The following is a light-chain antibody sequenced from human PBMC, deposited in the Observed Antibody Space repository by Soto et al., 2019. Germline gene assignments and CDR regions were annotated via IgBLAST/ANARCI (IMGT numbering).Light chain of an antibody. CDR3: CSHGVESL. J-gene: IGLJ3*02. CDR2: EVT. V-gene: IGLV2-8*01. Sequence: QSALTQPPSASGFPGQSVTISCTGTSSDVGSSKYVSWYQQHPGEAPKLIIYEVTKRPSGVPDRFSGTKSGNTASLTVSGLQAEDEADYYCCSHGVESLFGGGTKLTVL. CDR1: SSDVGSSKY.